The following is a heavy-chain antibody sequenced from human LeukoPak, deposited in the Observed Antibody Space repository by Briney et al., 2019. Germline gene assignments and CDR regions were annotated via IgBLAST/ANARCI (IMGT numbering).Heavy chain of an antibody. CDR3: ARHLAADYDILTGYYKGYYYMDV. D-gene: IGHD3-9*01. CDR1: GGSISSSGYY. CDR2: ISYSGTT. J-gene: IGHJ6*03. V-gene: IGHV4-39*01. Sequence: SETLSLTCTVSGGSISSSGYYWGWIRQPPGTGLEWIGSISYSGTTYYTPSLESRVTISVDTSKNQFSLKLSSVTAADTAVYYCARHLAADYDILTGYYKGYYYMDVWGKGTTVTISS.